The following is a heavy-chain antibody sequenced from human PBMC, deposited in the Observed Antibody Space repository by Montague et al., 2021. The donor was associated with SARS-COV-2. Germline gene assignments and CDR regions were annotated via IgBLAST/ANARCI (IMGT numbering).Heavy chain of an antibody. CDR2: IYYSGTT. V-gene: IGHV4-59*01. D-gene: IGHD6-19*01. J-gene: IGHJ3*02. Sequence: SETLSLTCSVSGGSIRGYFWSWIRQPPGKGLEWIGYIYYSGTTNYNPSLKSRVTISVDTSSNVFSLKLRSVTAADTAIYYCARYEAVADAFDIWGQGTVVTVS. CDR3: ARYEAVADAFDI. CDR1: GGSIRGYF.